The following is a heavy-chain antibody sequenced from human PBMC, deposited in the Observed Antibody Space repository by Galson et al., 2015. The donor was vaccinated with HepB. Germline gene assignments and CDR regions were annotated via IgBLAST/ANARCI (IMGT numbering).Heavy chain of an antibody. CDR3: ASLRFPNFNYYYGMDV. CDR2: ISGSGGST. J-gene: IGHJ6*02. D-gene: IGHD3-3*01. CDR1: GFTFSSYA. Sequence: SLRLSCAASGFTFSSYAMSWVRQAPGKGLEWVSAISGSGGSTYYADSVKGRFTISRDNSKNTLYLQMNSLRAEDTAVYYCASLRFPNFNYYYGMDVWGQGTTVTVSS. V-gene: IGHV3-23*01.